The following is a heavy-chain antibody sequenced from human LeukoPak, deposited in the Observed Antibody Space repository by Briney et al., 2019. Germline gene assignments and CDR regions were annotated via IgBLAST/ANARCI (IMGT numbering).Heavy chain of an antibody. CDR2: IYGSGGT. CDR3: ARNRTSYYGEFPFDV. V-gene: IGHV4-4*07. J-gene: IGHJ3*01. CDR1: GGAISNFY. D-gene: IGHD3/OR15-3a*01. Sequence: SETLSLTCTVSGGAISNFYWTWIRQSAGKGLEWIGQIYGSGGTNYNPSLKSRVTMSADKSKNQISLRLTSVTAADTAVYYCARNRTSYYGEFPFDVWGQGTMVTVSS.